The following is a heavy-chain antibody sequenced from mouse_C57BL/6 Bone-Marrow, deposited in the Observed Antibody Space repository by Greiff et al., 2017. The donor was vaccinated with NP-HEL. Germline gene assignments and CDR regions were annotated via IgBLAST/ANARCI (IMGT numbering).Heavy chain of an antibody. CDR1: GYTFTDYY. V-gene: IGHV1-19*01. CDR2: INPYNGGT. Sequence: DVKLQESGPVLVKPGASVKMSCKASGYTFTDYYMNWVKQSHGKSLEWIGVINPYNGGTSYNQKFKGKATLTVDKSSSTAYMELNSLTSEDSAVYYCARDDYDEAYFDYWGQGTTLTVSS. CDR3: ARDDYDEAYFDY. J-gene: IGHJ2*01. D-gene: IGHD2-4*01.